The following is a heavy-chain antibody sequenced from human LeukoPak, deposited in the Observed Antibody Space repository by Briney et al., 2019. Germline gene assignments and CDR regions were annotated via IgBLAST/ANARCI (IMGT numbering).Heavy chain of an antibody. J-gene: IGHJ3*02. D-gene: IGHD6-19*01. CDR3: ARPGSGWSDAFDI. CDR1: GGTFSSYA. CDR2: IIPIFGTA. Sequence: SVKVSCKASGGTFSSYAISWVRQAPGQGLEWMGGIIPIFGTANYAQKFQGRVTITADESTSTAYMELSSLRSEDTAVYYCARPGSGWSDAFDIWGQGTMVTVSS. V-gene: IGHV1-69*13.